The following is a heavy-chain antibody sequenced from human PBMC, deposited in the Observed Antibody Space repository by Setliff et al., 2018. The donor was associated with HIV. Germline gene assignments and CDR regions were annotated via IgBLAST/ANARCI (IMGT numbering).Heavy chain of an antibody. Sequence: LRLSCAASGFSFSSYAMHWVRQAPGKGLEWVALISYDGSNEYYADSVKGRFTISRDNSKNTLYLQMNSLRAEDTAVYYCARDPFLAQGFWSGYYSDYWGQGTLVTVSS. CDR2: ISYDGSNE. V-gene: IGHV3-30*04. J-gene: IGHJ4*02. CDR1: GFSFSSYA. D-gene: IGHD3-3*01. CDR3: ARDPFLAQGFWSGYYSDY.